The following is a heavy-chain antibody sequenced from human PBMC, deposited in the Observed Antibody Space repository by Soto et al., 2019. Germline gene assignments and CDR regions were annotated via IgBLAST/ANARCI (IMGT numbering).Heavy chain of an antibody. CDR1: GFSFSSLGED. V-gene: IGHV2-5*02. J-gene: IGHJ6*02. CDR3: VQSRCGGDCLQSYSSHAYYGLDV. CDR2: IYWDDDK. Sequence: QITLKESGPTLVKPTQTLTLTCTFRGFSFSSLGEDVGWIRQPPGKALEWLALIYWDDDKRYSPSLKSRLTITKDTSKNQVVLTMTNMDPVDAATYYCVQSRCGGDCLQSYSSHAYYGLDVWGQGTTVTVSS. D-gene: IGHD2-21*02.